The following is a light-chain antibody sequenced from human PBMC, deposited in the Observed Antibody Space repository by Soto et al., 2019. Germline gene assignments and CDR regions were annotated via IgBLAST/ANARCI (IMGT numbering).Light chain of an antibody. CDR1: QSVSNNY. V-gene: IGKV3-20*01. CDR2: GAS. CDR3: QQYDTLPRT. Sequence: EIVLTQSPGTLSLSPGERATLSCRASQSVSNNYLAWYQQKPGQAPRLLIYGASNRATGIPDRFSGSGSGTDFTLTISRLEPEDSAVYYCQQYDTLPRTFGQGTKVDIK. J-gene: IGKJ1*01.